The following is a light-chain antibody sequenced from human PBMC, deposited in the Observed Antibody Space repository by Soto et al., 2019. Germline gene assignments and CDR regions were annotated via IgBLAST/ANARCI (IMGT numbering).Light chain of an antibody. CDR1: QRVRSSY. Sequence: EIVLTQSPGTLSLSPGERATLSCRASQRVRSSYLAWYQQKPGQAPRLLIYGASGRATGIPDRFSGGGSGTDFTLTISRREPEDVAVYFCQQYGSSPPCTFGQGTKVEI. V-gene: IGKV3-20*01. J-gene: IGKJ2*02. CDR2: GAS. CDR3: QQYGSSPPCT.